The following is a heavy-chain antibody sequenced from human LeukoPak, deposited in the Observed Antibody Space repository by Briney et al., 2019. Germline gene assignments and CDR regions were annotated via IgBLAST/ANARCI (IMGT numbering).Heavy chain of an antibody. CDR2: IYSSGST. J-gene: IGHJ6*03. CDR3: ARGYNWASPTRNFYYMDV. Sequence: PSETLSLTCTVSGGSISSYYWSWIRQPAGKGLEWIGRIYSSGSTNYNPSLKSRVTMSVDTSQNQYSLKVSSVTAAETAVYYCARGYNWASPTRNFYYMDVWGKGTTVTVSS. CDR1: GGSISSYY. V-gene: IGHV4-4*07. D-gene: IGHD1-20*01.